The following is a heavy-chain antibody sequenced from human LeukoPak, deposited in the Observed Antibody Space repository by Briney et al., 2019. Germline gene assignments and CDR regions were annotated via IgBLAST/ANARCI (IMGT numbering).Heavy chain of an antibody. CDR3: ARANSGWTFYFDY. J-gene: IGHJ4*02. V-gene: IGHV4-38-2*02. D-gene: IGHD6-19*01. CDR1: GYSISSGYY. Sequence: SETLSLTCTVSGYSISSGYYWGWIRQPPGKGLEWIGSIYRSGDTYYNPSLKSRLTISVDTSKNQFSLKLSSVTAADTALYYCARANSGWTFYFDYWGQGTLVTVSS. CDR2: IYRSGDT.